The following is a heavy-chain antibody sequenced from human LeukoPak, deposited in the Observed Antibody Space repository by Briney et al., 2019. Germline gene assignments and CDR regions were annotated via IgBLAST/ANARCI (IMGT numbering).Heavy chain of an antibody. Sequence: GGSLRLSCAASGFTFSSYAMSWVRQAPGKGLEWVSAISGSGGSTYYADSVKGRFTISRDNSKNTLYLQMNSLRAEDTAVYYCAKDLGYGDYVSLDYWGQGTRVTVSS. D-gene: IGHD4-17*01. CDR3: AKDLGYGDYVSLDY. CDR2: ISGSGGST. V-gene: IGHV3-23*01. J-gene: IGHJ4*02. CDR1: GFTFSSYA.